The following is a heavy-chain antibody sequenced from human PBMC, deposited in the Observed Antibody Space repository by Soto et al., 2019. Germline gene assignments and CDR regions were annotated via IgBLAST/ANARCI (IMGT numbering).Heavy chain of an antibody. CDR2: ISYTGST. Sequence: QVPLQESVPGLVKPSETLSLTCTVSGDSISRYYWSWIRQPPGKGLEWVGYISYTGSTIYNPSLESRATISLDTSKNQVSPSLNSVTVADTVVYYCTSVGELPASFGPWGLGTLVTVSS. D-gene: IGHD3-10*01. CDR1: GDSISRYY. CDR3: TSVGELPASFGP. J-gene: IGHJ5*02. V-gene: IGHV4-59*13.